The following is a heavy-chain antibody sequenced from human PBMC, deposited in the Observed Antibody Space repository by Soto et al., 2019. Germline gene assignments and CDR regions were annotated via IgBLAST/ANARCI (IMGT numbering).Heavy chain of an antibody. Sequence: GGSLRLSCAASGFTFSNYAMHWVRQAPGKGLEWVAVISYDGSNKYYADSVKGRFTISRDNAKNSLYLQMNSLRAEDTAVYYCARFYYDSSGYLPSPYYYYYGMDVWGQGTTVTVSS. CDR3: ARFYYDSSGYLPSPYYYYYGMDV. J-gene: IGHJ6*02. D-gene: IGHD3-22*01. CDR1: GFTFSNYA. V-gene: IGHV3-30-3*01. CDR2: ISYDGSNK.